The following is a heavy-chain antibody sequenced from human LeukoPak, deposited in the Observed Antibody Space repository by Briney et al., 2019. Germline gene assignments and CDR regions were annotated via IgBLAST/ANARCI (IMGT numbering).Heavy chain of an antibody. CDR3: ANLYYYDSSGYYKDLIDY. Sequence: PGGSLRLSCAASGFTFSSYAMSWVRQAPGKGLEWVSAISGSGGSTYYAGSVKGRFTISRDNSKNTLYLQMNSLRAEDTAVYYCANLYYYDSSGYYKDLIDYWGQGTLVTVSS. J-gene: IGHJ4*02. V-gene: IGHV3-23*01. CDR2: ISGSGGST. CDR1: GFTFSSYA. D-gene: IGHD3-22*01.